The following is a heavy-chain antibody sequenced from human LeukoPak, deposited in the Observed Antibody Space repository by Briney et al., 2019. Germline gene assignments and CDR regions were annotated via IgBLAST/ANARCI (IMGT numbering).Heavy chain of an antibody. CDR2: ISSSSSYI. Sequence: GGSLRLSCAASGFTFSSYSMNWVRQAPGKGLEWVSSISSSSSYIYYADSVKGRFTICRDNAKNSLYLQMNSLRAEDTAVYYCAREAGGSSGRNYWGQGTLVTVSS. D-gene: IGHD6-6*01. CDR1: GFTFSSYS. CDR3: AREAGGSSGRNY. J-gene: IGHJ4*02. V-gene: IGHV3-21*01.